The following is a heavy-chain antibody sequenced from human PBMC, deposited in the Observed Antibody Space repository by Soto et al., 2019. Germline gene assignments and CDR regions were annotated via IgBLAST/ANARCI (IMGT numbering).Heavy chain of an antibody. CDR2: IYYSGST. J-gene: IGHJ5*02. D-gene: IGHD6-19*01. CDR3: ARHGQLYNSGWYLNWFDP. Sequence: QLQMQESGPGLVKPSETLSLTCTVSGGSISISTYYWGWIRQPPGKGLEWIGSIYYSGSTYYNPSLKSRATISVDTSKNHVSPTLSSVTSEDTAVYYCARHGQLYNSGWYLNWFDPWGQGTLVTVSS. V-gene: IGHV4-39*01. CDR1: GGSISISTYY.